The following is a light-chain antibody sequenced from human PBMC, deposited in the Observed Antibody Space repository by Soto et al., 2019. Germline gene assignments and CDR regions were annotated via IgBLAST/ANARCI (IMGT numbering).Light chain of an antibody. J-gene: IGLJ2*01. CDR1: SSNIGKNY. CDR3: GTWDNSLNVRV. Sequence: QSVLTQPPSVSAAPGQKVTISCSGSSSNIGKNYVSWYQQLPGTAPKLLIYENNKRPSGIPDRFSGSKSGTSATLDITGLQTGDEADYHCGTWDNSLNVRVFGGGTKLTVL. V-gene: IGLV1-51*02. CDR2: ENN.